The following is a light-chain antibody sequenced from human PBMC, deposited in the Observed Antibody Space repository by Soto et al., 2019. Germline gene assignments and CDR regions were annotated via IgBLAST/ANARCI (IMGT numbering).Light chain of an antibody. V-gene: IGLV1-51*02. J-gene: IGLJ3*02. CDR1: SSNIGNNY. CDR3: GTWDSSLSAWV. Sequence: QSVLTQPPSVSAAPGQKVTISCSGSSSNIGNNYVSWYQQPPGTAPKLLIYENNRRPSGIPDRFSGSKSATSATLGITGLQTGDEADYYCGTWDSSLSAWVFGGGTKLTVL. CDR2: ENN.